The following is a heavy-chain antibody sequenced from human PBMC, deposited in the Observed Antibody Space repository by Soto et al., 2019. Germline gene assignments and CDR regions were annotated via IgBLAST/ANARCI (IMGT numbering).Heavy chain of an antibody. V-gene: IGHV4-34*01. Sequence: SETLSLTCAVYGGSFSGYYWSWIRQPPGKGLEWIGEINHSGSTNYNPSLKSRVTISVDTSKNQFSLKLSSVTAADTAVYYCARGPIYYYDSSGYYSFHYFDYWGQGTLVTVSS. CDR2: INHSGST. D-gene: IGHD3-22*01. J-gene: IGHJ4*02. CDR3: ARGPIYYYDSSGYYSFHYFDY. CDR1: GGSFSGYY.